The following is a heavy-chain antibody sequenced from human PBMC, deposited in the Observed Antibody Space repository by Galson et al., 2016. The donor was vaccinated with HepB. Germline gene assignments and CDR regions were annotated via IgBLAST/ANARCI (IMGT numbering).Heavy chain of an antibody. Sequence: WMTWVRQAPGKGLEWVGRMKSKGSGGTTDYAAPVQGRFSIARDDSKNELYLQMNSLTTEDTAVYYCIHDWDYNYGMNVWGQGTTVTVSS. V-gene: IGHV3-15*01. CDR2: MKSKGSGGTT. CDR1: W. D-gene: IGHD3-9*01. CDR3: IHDWDYNYGMNV. J-gene: IGHJ6*02.